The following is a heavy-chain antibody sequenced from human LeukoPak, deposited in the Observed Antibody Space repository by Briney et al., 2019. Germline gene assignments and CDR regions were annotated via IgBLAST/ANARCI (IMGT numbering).Heavy chain of an antibody. CDR2: MNPNSDGT. V-gene: IGHV1-2*02. Sequence: ASVTVSFMGCVYIFPDCYIHWVRPAGCQGRDGMAWMNPNSDGTSYAQTFQGRVTMTRDTSISTAYMALSRLRFDDTAVYYCARNKEGKSLDYWGQGTLVTVSS. CDR3: ARNKEGKSLDY. CDR1: VYIFPDCY. J-gene: IGHJ4*02.